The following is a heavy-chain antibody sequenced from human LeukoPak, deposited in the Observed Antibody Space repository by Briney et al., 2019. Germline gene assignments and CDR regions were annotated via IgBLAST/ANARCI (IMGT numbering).Heavy chain of an antibody. V-gene: IGHV3-30*02. CDR3: ARAPPYRYSPLGWDAFDI. Sequence: SGGSLRLSCAASGFTFSSYGMHWVRQAPGKGLEWVAFIRYDGSNKYYADSVKGRFTISRDNSKNTLYLQMNSLRAEDTAVYYCARAPPYRYSPLGWDAFDIWGQGTMVTVSS. D-gene: IGHD1-14*01. CDR2: IRYDGSNK. CDR1: GFTFSSYG. J-gene: IGHJ3*02.